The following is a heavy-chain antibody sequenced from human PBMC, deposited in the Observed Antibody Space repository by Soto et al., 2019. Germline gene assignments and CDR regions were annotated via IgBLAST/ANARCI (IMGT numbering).Heavy chain of an antibody. CDR3: TRHGSGDYFLFDP. CDR1: GFTFSSFW. Sequence: PGGPLRLSCAASGFTFSSFWMHWVRQAPGKGLVWVSRASPDGTSTSYADSVKGRFTISRDNAKNTLYMQMNSLRAEDTAVYYCTRHGSGDYFLFDPWGQGTLVTVSS. J-gene: IGHJ5*02. V-gene: IGHV3-74*01. CDR2: ASPDGTST. D-gene: IGHD4-17*01.